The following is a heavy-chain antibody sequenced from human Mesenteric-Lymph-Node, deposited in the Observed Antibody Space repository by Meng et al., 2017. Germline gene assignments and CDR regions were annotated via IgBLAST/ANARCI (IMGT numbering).Heavy chain of an antibody. CDR3: ASVQVVYDYVWGSYLNYYGMDV. J-gene: IGHJ6*02. V-gene: IGHV4-39*07. D-gene: IGHD3-16*02. Sequence: SETLSLTCTVSGGSISSSSYYWGWIRQPPGKGLEWIGSIYYSGSTYYNPSLKSRVAISVDTSKNQFSLKLSSVTAADTAVYYCASVQVVYDYVWGSYLNYYGMDVWGQGTTVTVSS. CDR1: GGSISSSSYY. CDR2: IYYSGST.